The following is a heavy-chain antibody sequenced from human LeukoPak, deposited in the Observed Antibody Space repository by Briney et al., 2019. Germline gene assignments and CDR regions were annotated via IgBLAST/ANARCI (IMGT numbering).Heavy chain of an antibody. CDR3: AKDKSDCSSISCYTPFDY. CDR1: GFTFSSYA. Sequence: PGGSLRLSCAASGFTFSSYAMHWVRQAPGKGLEWVSGISWNSGAIGYADSVKGRFTISRDNAKNSLYLQMNGLRAEDTALYYCAKDKSDCSSISCYTPFDYWGQGTLVTVSS. J-gene: IGHJ4*02. CDR2: ISWNSGAI. V-gene: IGHV3-9*01. D-gene: IGHD2-2*02.